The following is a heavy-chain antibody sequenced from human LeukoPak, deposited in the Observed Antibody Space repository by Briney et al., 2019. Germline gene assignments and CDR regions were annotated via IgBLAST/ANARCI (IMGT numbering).Heavy chain of an antibody. CDR3: AKLHGDWLPHDAFDI. D-gene: IGHD3-9*01. CDR1: GFTFSSYA. V-gene: IGHV3-23*01. CDR2: ISGSGGST. J-gene: IGHJ3*02. Sequence: GGSLRLSCAASGFTFSSYAMSWVRQAPGKELEWVSAISGSGGSTYYADSVKGRFTISRDNSKNTLYLQMKSLRAEDTAVYYCAKLHGDWLPHDAFDIWGQGTMVTVSS.